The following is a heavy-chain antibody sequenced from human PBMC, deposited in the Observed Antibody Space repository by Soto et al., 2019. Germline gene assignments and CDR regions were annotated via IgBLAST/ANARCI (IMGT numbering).Heavy chain of an antibody. J-gene: IGHJ4*02. CDR2: ITSSDSTM. Sequence: QVQLVESGGDFVKPGGSLRLSCAASGFTFSDYHMRWIRQAPGKGLEWVSDITSSDSTMYYADSVKGRFTISRDNTKNSLYLQMNSLRAEDTAVYYCARDSGGSAMARGAAHYWGQGTLVTVSS. V-gene: IGHV3-11*01. D-gene: IGHD5-18*01. CDR1: GFTFSDYH. CDR3: ARDSGGSAMARGAAHY.